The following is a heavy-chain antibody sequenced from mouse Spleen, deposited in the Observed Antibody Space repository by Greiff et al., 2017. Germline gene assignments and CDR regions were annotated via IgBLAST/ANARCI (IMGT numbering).Heavy chain of an antibody. V-gene: IGHV2-2*01. Sequence: VQLQQSGPGLVQPSQSLSITCTVSGFSLTSYGVHWVRQSPGKGLEWLGVIWSGGSTDYNAAFISRLSISKDNSKSQVFFKMNSLQADDTAIYYCASTTVVAYLYAMDYWGQGTSVTVSS. CDR1: GFSLTSYG. D-gene: IGHD1-1*01. CDR2: IWSGGST. J-gene: IGHJ4*01. CDR3: ASTTVVAYLYAMDY.